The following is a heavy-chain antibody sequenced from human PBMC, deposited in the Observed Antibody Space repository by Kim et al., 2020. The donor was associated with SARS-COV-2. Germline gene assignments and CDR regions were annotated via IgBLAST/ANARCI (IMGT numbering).Heavy chain of an antibody. V-gene: IGHV1-18*01. CDR3: ARAGVGGFSGFDSRFYFGLDV. Sequence: ASVKVSCKASGYDFTTFDIDWVRQAPGQGLEWMGCISVYNGKTKYAQKVQDRVIMTTDTSTNTAYMELRSLTSDDAAVYYCARAGVGGFSGFDSRFYFGLDVWGQGTTVTVSS. J-gene: IGHJ6*02. CDR1: GYDFTTFD. CDR2: ISVYNGKT. D-gene: IGHD6-25*01.